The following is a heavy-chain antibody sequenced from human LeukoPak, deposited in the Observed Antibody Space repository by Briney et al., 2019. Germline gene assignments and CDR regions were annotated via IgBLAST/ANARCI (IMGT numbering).Heavy chain of an antibody. CDR3: ASGGEKGTYYFDS. CDR2: IRSDGSDK. D-gene: IGHD3-10*01. Sequence: PGGSLRLSCAASGITFSRRAMHWVRQAPGKGLEWVAFIRSDGSDKYADSVKGRFTVSRDNSKNTLYLQVNSLRAEDTALYYCASGGEKGTYYFDSWGQGTLVTVSS. J-gene: IGHJ4*02. V-gene: IGHV3-30*02. CDR1: GITFSRRA.